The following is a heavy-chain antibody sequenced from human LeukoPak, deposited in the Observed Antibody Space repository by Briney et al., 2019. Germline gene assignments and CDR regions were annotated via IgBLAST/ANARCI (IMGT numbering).Heavy chain of an antibody. D-gene: IGHD5-18*01. CDR2: ISYDGSNK. V-gene: IGHV3-30*04. Sequence: GGSLRLSCAASGFTFSSYAMHWVRQAPGKGLEWVAVISYDGSNKYYADSVKGRFTISRENSKNTLYLQMNSLRAEDRAVYYCARARSSYGYGDAFDIWGQGTMVTVSS. CDR3: ARARSSYGYGDAFDI. J-gene: IGHJ3*02. CDR1: GFTFSSYA.